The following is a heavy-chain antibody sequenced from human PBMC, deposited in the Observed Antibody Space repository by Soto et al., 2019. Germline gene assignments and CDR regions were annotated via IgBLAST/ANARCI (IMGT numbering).Heavy chain of an antibody. V-gene: IGHV4-61*01. Sequence: SETLSLTCTVSGGSVSSGSYYWSWIRQPPGKGLEWIGYIYYSRSTNYNPSLKSRVTISVDKSKNQFSLKLSSVTATDTAVYYCARDQGYCSSTSCYSNWFDPWGQGTLVTVSS. CDR1: GGSVSSGSYY. CDR3: ARDQGYCSSTSCYSNWFDP. D-gene: IGHD2-2*01. J-gene: IGHJ5*02. CDR2: IYYSRST.